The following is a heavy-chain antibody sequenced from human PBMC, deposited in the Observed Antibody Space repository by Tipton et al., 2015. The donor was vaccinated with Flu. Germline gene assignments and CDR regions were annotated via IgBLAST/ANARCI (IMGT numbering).Heavy chain of an antibody. V-gene: IGHV3-73*01. CDR2: IRSKANNYAT. J-gene: IGHJ3*02. Sequence: SLRLSCAASGFTFSGSAMHWVRQASGKGLEWVGRIRSKANNYATAYVESLKGRFTISRDDSKNTAYLQMNSLKTEDTAVYYCARLGDIAPVEVALDIWGQGTMVTVSS. CDR3: ARLGDIAPVEVALDI. CDR1: GFTFSGSA. D-gene: IGHD2-15*01.